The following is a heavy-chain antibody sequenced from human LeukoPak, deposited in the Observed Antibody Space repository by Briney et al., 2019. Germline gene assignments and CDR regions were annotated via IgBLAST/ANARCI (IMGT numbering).Heavy chain of an antibody. V-gene: IGHV3-33*01. CDR2: IWYDGSNK. J-gene: IGHJ6*02. Sequence: GGSLRLSCAASGFTFSSYGMHWVRQAPGKGLEWVAVIWYDGSNKYYADSVKGRFTISRDNSKNTLYLQMNSLRAEDTAVYYCARDRRKDYYYGMDVWGQGTMVTVSS. CDR1: GFTFSSYG. D-gene: IGHD1-14*01. CDR3: ARDRRKDYYYGMDV.